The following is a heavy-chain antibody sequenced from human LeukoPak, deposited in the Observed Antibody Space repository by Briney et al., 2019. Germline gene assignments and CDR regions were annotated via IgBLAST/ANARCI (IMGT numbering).Heavy chain of an antibody. Sequence: KIGESLKISCKGSGYSFTSYWIGWARQMPGKGLEWMGIIYPGDSDTRYSPSFQGQVTISADKSISTAYLQWSSLKASDTAMYYCARGRGYSYGYGYYFDYWGQGTLVTVSS. J-gene: IGHJ4*02. CDR3: ARGRGYSYGYGYYFDY. D-gene: IGHD5-18*01. CDR1: GYSFTSYW. V-gene: IGHV5-51*01. CDR2: IYPGDSDT.